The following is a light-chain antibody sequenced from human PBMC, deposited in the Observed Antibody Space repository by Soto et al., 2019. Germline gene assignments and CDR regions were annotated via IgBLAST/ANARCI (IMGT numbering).Light chain of an antibody. J-gene: IGKJ4*01. V-gene: IGKV3-15*01. CDR1: KSVSSN. CDR3: QQYDNWPPPLT. CDR2: GAS. Sequence: EIVMTQSPATLSVSPGERATLSCRASKSVSSNLARYQQKPGQAPRLLIYGASTRATGIPARFSGSGSGTEFTLTISSLQSEDFAVYYCQQYDNWPPPLTFGGGTKVEIK.